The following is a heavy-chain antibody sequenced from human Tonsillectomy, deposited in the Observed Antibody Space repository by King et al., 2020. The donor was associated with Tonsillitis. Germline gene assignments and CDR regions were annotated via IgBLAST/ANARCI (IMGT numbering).Heavy chain of an antibody. CDR2: IFSNDEK. CDR3: ARTLWGYYFDS. D-gene: IGHD3-10*01. Sequence: VTLKESGPVLVKPTETLTLTCTVSGFSLSNARMGVSWIRQPPGKALEWLAHIFSNDEKSYNTSLKTWLTISKDTSKSQAVLTMTNMDPVDTATYYCARTLWGYYFDSWGQGILVTVSS. V-gene: IGHV2-26*01. CDR1: GFSLSNARMG. J-gene: IGHJ4*02.